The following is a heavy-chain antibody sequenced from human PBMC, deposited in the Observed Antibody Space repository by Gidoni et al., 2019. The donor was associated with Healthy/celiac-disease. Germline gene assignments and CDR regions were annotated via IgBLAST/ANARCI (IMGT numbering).Heavy chain of an antibody. Sequence: EVQLVESGGGLVKPGGSLRLSCAASGFTFSSYSMNWVRQAPGKGLECVSSISSSSSYIYYADSVKGRFTISRDNAKNSLYLQMNSLRAEDTAVYYCARDSKRGLDYYDSSQRCAFDIWGQGTMVTVSS. CDR3: ARDSKRGLDYYDSSQRCAFDI. V-gene: IGHV3-21*01. CDR1: GFTFSSYS. J-gene: IGHJ3*02. CDR2: ISSSSSYI. D-gene: IGHD3-22*01.